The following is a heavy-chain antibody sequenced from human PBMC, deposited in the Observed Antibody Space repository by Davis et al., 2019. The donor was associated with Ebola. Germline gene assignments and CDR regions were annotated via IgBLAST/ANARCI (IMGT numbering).Heavy chain of an antibody. Sequence: GESLKISCAASGFTFSSYWMSWVRQAQGKGLEWVANIKQDGSEKYYVDSVKGRFTISRDNAKNSLYLQMNSLKTEDTAVYYCTSELLWFGEFTDDYWGQGTLVTVSS. CDR3: TSELLWFGEFTDDY. D-gene: IGHD3-10*01. CDR2: IKQDGSEK. J-gene: IGHJ4*02. CDR1: GFTFSSYW. V-gene: IGHV3-7*03.